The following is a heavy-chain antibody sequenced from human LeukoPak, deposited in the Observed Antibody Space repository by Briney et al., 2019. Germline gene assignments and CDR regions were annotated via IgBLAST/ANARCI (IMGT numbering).Heavy chain of an antibody. CDR3: ARAARETSSWYVVY. V-gene: IGHV1-18*04. CDR1: GYTFTSYG. D-gene: IGHD6-13*01. Sequence: ASMKVSCKASGYTFTSYGITWVRQAPGQGLEWMGWISAYNGQTKYAQKLQGRVSMTTDTSTSTAYMDLWNLESDDTAVYYCARAARETSSWYVVYWGQGTLVTVSS. CDR2: ISAYNGQT. J-gene: IGHJ4*02.